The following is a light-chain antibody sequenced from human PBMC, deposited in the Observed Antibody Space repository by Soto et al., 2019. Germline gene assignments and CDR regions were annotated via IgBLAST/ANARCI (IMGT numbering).Light chain of an antibody. V-gene: IGKV1-39*01. J-gene: IGKJ1*01. CDR2: AAS. CDR1: QSISSY. CDR3: PQSYSTPWT. Sequence: DIQITQSTSSLSASVGDRVTITCRASQSISSYLNWYQQKPGKAPKLLIYAASSLQSGVPSRFSGSGSGTDFTLTISSLQPEDFATYYCPQSYSTPWTFGQVTKVDI.